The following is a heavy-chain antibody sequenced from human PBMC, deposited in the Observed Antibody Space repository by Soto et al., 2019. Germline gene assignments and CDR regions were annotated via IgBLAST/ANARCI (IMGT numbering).Heavy chain of an antibody. J-gene: IGHJ6*01. CDR3: ARDQGITTFGVYGMYYYGMDV. Sequence: ASVKVACKASGYSFTNYNIIWVRRAPGQGLEWMGGISTYNGKTNFAQNLQGRITMTTDTSTSTAYMDLRSLRSDDTAVYYCARDQGITTFGVYGMYYYGMDVWGQGTTVTVSS. CDR1: GYSFTNYN. CDR2: ISTYNGKT. D-gene: IGHD3-3*01. V-gene: IGHV1-18*01.